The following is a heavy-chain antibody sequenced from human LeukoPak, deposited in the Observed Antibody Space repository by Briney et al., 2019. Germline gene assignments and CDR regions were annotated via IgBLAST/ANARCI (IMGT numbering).Heavy chain of an antibody. CDR1: GGTFSSYA. Sequence: TVNLSCTPSGGTFSSYAISWVRQAPGQGLEWMGGIIPIFGTANYAQKFQGRETITADESTSKDYMELSSLRSEDKAVYYCAGPHYYGSGSYPKDYYYGMDVWGKGTTVTVSS. CDR3: AGPHYYGSGSYPKDYYYGMDV. D-gene: IGHD3-10*01. V-gene: IGHV1-69*13. J-gene: IGHJ6*04. CDR2: IIPIFGTA.